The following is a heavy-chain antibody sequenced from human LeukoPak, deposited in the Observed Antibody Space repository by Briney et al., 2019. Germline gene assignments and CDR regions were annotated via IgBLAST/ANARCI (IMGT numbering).Heavy chain of an antibody. Sequence: GGCLRLSCAASVFTFSSYSMRWVRQALWKGLEWVSAISGSGGSTYYADSVKGRFTISRDNSKNTLYLQMNSLRAEDTALYYCAKNRFGGSSPDYFDFWGQGTLVTVSS. CDR1: VFTFSSYS. J-gene: IGHJ4*02. D-gene: IGHD1-26*01. CDR2: ISGSGGST. V-gene: IGHV3-23*01. CDR3: AKNRFGGSSPDYFDF.